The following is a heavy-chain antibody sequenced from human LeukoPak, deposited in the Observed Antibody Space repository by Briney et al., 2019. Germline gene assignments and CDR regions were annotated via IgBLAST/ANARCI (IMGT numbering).Heavy chain of an antibody. J-gene: IGHJ5*02. Sequence: GGSLRLSCAASGFTFSDYYMIWIRQAPGKGLEWVSYISASGSTIYYADSVKGRFTISRDNAKNSLFLQMNSLRAEDTAVYYCARDGGYCSTSDCPRWFDPWGQGTLVTVSS. CDR3: ARDGGYCSTSDCPRWFDP. CDR2: ISASGSTI. V-gene: IGHV3-11*01. CDR1: GFTFSDYY. D-gene: IGHD2-2*03.